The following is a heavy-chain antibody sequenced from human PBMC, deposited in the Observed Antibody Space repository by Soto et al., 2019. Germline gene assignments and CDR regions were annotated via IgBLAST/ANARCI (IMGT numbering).Heavy chain of an antibody. CDR3: AKRKNKVGAPFDS. J-gene: IGHJ4*02. D-gene: IGHD1-26*01. CDR1: GDTFSTFW. V-gene: IGHV5-51*01. CDR2: IFPGAFNT. Sequence: ESLKISCKAFGDTFSTFWIAWVREMPGKGLECIVTIFPGAFNTIYNPSFEGQVAISVDKSASTAYLQWSSLKASDTAMYYCAKRKNKVGAPFDSWGQGALGTVSS.